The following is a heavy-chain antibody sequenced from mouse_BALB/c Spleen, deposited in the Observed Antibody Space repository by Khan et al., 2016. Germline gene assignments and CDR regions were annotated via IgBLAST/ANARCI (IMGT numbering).Heavy chain of an antibody. Sequence: EVQLQESGPGLVKPSQSLSLTCTVTGYSITSGYGWNWIRQFPGNKLEWMGYISYSGSPNYNPSLKSRISITRATSKHQFFLQLNSVTTEDTDTYYCARKARIKYWGQGTTLTVSS. J-gene: IGHJ2*01. CDR2: ISYSGSP. CDR1: GYSITSGYG. CDR3: ARKARIKY. V-gene: IGHV3-2*02. D-gene: IGHD3-2*02.